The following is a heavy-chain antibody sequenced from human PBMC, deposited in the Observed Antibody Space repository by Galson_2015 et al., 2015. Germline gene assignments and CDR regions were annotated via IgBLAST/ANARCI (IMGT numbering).Heavy chain of an antibody. CDR1: GFTFSSYA. Sequence: SLRLSCAASGFTFSSYAMHWVRQAPGKGLEYVSAISSNGGSTYYANSVKGRFTISRDNSKNTLYLQMGSLRAEDMAVYYCARGVGRKLRFLEWFPTYNWFDPWGQGTLATVSS. J-gene: IGHJ5*02. V-gene: IGHV3-64*01. D-gene: IGHD3-3*01. CDR3: ARGVGRKLRFLEWFPTYNWFDP. CDR2: ISSNGGST.